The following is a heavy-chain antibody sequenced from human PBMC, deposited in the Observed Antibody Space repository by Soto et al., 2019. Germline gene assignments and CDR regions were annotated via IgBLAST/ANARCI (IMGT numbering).Heavy chain of an antibody. CDR2: ISSSSSYI. V-gene: IGHV3-21*01. D-gene: IGHD2-15*01. CDR1: GFTFSSYS. Sequence: GGSLRLSCAASGFTFSSYSMNWVRQAPGKGLEWVSPISSSSSYIYYADSVKGRFTISRDNAKNSLYLQMDSLRAEDTAVYYCARVYCSGGSCSAHYFDYWGQGTLVTVSS. CDR3: ARVYCSGGSCSAHYFDY. J-gene: IGHJ4*02.